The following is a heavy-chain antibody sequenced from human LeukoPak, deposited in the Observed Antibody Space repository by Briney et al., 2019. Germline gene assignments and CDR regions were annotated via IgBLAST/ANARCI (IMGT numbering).Heavy chain of an antibody. CDR2: IWPDGSNK. V-gene: IGHV3-33*01. Sequence: SLRLSCAASGFTFNSYGMFWVRQAPGKGLEWVAFIWPDGSNKLHGDSVKGRFTISRDNSKNTVYLQMNSLRAEDTAVYYCARDYCRTTSCLESWGQGTLVTVSS. D-gene: IGHD2-2*01. J-gene: IGHJ4*02. CDR3: ARDYCRTTSCLES. CDR1: GFTFNSYG.